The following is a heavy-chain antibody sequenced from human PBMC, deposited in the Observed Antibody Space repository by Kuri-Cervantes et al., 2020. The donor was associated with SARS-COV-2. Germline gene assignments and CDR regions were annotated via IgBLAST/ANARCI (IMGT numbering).Heavy chain of an antibody. CDR3: ATTSGYCSGGSCHGNY. V-gene: IGHV3-48*02. J-gene: IGHJ4*02. Sequence: GGSLRLSCAASGFTFSSYSMNWVRQAPGKGLEWVSYISSSSSTIYYADSVKGRFSISRDNAKNSLYLQMNSLRDEDTAVYYCATTSGYCSGGSCHGNYWGQGTLVTVSS. CDR1: GFTFSSYS. D-gene: IGHD2-15*01. CDR2: ISSSSSTI.